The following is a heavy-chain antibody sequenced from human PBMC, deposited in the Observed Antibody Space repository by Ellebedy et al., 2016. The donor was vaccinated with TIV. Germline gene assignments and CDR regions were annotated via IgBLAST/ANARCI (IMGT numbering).Heavy chain of an antibody. J-gene: IGHJ5*02. D-gene: IGHD3-10*01. CDR2: MNPKTGDT. CDR3: TRAGTQDENKWFDP. Sequence: AASVKVSCKASGYTFTNYTINWVRQASGHGLEWLGWMNPKTGDTDYAQNFRDRVTMTGNTPMNTAYLDLTSLKSEDTAVYYCTRAGTQDENKWFDPWGQGTRVIVSS. CDR1: GYTFTNYT. V-gene: IGHV1-8*01.